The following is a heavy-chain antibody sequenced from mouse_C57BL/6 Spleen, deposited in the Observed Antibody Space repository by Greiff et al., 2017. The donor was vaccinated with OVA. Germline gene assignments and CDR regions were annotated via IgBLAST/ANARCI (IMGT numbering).Heavy chain of an antibody. CDR1: GYTFTSYW. CDR2: IHPNSGST. D-gene: IGHD1-1*01. CDR3: ARRTTVVDWYFDV. J-gene: IGHJ1*03. Sequence: QFQLQQPGAELVKPGASVKLSCKASGYTFTSYWMHWVKQRPGQGLEWIGMIHPNSGSTNYNEKFKSKATLTVDKSSSTAYMQLGSLTSEDSAVYYCARRTTVVDWYFDVWGTGTTVTVSS. V-gene: IGHV1-64*01.